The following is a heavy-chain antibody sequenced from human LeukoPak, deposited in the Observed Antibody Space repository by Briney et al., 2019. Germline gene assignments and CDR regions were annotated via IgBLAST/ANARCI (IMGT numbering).Heavy chain of an antibody. CDR3: AKMRRGYTSSSVGY. J-gene: IGHJ4*02. CDR1: GFTFSSYA. V-gene: IGHV3-23*01. Sequence: GGSLRLSYAASGFTFSSYAMSWVRQAPGKGLEWVSTISDSGATTYYADSVKGRFTISRDNSKNTLYLQMNSLRAEDTAVYYCAKMRRGYTSSSVGYWGQGTLVTVSS. CDR2: ISDSGATT. D-gene: IGHD6-13*01.